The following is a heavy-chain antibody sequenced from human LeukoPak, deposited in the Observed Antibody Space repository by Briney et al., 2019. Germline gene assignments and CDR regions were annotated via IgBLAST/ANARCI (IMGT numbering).Heavy chain of an antibody. J-gene: IGHJ3*02. Sequence: ASVKVSCKASGGTFSSYAISWVRQAPGQGLERMGGIIPIFGTANYAQKFQGRVTMTRDMSTSTVYMELSSLRSEDTAVYYCARVGQMATNGAFDIWGQGTMVTVSS. CDR1: GGTFSSYA. V-gene: IGHV1-69*05. CDR3: ARVGQMATNGAFDI. D-gene: IGHD5-24*01. CDR2: IIPIFGTA.